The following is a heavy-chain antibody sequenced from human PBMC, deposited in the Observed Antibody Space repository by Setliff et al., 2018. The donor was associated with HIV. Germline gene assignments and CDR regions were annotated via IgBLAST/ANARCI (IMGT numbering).Heavy chain of an antibody. CDR2: INPNSGGT. D-gene: IGHD3-10*01. J-gene: IGHJ3*02. CDR3: ARDRNVLLWFGESIGPHAFDI. Sequence: ASVKVSCKASGYTFTGYYMHWVRQAPGQGLEWMGWINPNSGGTNYAQKFQGRVTMTRDTSISTAYMELSRLRSDDTAVYYCARDRNVLLWFGESIGPHAFDIWGQGTMVTVS. V-gene: IGHV1-2*02. CDR1: GYTFTGYY.